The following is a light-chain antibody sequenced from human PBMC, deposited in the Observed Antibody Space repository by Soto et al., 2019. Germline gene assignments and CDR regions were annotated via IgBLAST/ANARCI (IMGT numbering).Light chain of an antibody. CDR1: QSISSW. J-gene: IGKJ1*01. CDR3: QQYNSYSGT. CDR2: DAS. V-gene: IGKV1-5*02. Sequence: DIHMTLSPSTLSGSVGDRVTIICRASQSISSWLAWYQQKQGKAPKLLIYDASSLESGVPSRFSGSGYGTEFTLTISSLQPDDFATYYCQQYNSYSGTFGQGTKVDIK.